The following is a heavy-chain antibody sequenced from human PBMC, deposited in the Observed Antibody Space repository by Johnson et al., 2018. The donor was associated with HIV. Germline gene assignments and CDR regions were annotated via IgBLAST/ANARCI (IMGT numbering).Heavy chain of an antibody. Sequence: EVQLVESGGGVVQPGGSLRLSCAASGFTVSSNYMSWVRQAPGKGLELVSVIFSGGTTYYADSVNGRFTISRDNSKNTLYLQMNSLRAEDTALYYCARACRDGYTCDAFDIWGQGTMVTVSS. CDR2: IFSGGTT. CDR3: ARACRDGYTCDAFDI. V-gene: IGHV3-66*01. J-gene: IGHJ3*02. CDR1: GFTVSSNY. D-gene: IGHD5-24*01.